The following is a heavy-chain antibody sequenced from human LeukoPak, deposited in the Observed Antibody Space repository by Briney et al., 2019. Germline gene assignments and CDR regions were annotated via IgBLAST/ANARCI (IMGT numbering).Heavy chain of an antibody. CDR1: GFTFSNYA. J-gene: IGHJ4*02. CDR3: ASDSGYDHHGLFDY. CDR2: ISYDGSNK. D-gene: IGHD5-12*01. V-gene: IGHV3-30*04. Sequence: GGSLRLSCAASGFTFSNYAMHWVRQAPGKGLEWVAVISYDGSNKNYADSVKGRFTISRDNSKNTLFLQMNSLRAEDTAVYYCASDSGYDHHGLFDYWGQGTLVTVSS.